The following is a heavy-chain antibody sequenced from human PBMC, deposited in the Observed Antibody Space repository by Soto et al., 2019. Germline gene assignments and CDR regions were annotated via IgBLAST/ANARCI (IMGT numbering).Heavy chain of an antibody. CDR3: AKTFFGTSGYFDY. D-gene: IGHD3-10*01. J-gene: IGHJ4*02. V-gene: IGHV3-30*18. CDR1: GFTLSSYG. CDR2: ISYDGSNK. Sequence: PGGSLRLSCAASGFTLSSYGMHWVRQAPGKGLEWVAVISYDGSNKYYADSVKGRFTISRDNSKNTLYLQMNSLRAEDTAVYYCAKTFFGTSGYFDYWGQGTLVTVSS.